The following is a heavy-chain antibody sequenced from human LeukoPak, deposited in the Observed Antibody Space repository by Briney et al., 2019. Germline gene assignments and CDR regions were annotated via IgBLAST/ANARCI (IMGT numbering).Heavy chain of an antibody. Sequence: SGAPLVKPTQTLTLTCTFSGFSLTISRLGVGWIRRPPGKDLGWLALIYWDDDKRYRPSLKSRLTITKDTPKNQVVLTMTNMDPVDTATYYCVHVHTTVTTVWGQGTLVTVSS. D-gene: IGHD4-17*01. CDR3: VHVHTTVTTV. CDR1: GFSLTISRLG. CDR2: IYWDDDK. V-gene: IGHV2-5*02. J-gene: IGHJ4*02.